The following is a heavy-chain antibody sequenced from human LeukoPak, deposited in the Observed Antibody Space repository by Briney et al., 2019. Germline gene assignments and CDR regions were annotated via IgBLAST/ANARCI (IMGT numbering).Heavy chain of an antibody. D-gene: IGHD3-22*01. CDR1: GDSLNKYY. CDR3: ARHYYDNSGYFDS. CDR2: IFYSGST. J-gene: IGHJ4*02. V-gene: IGHV4-59*08. Sequence: PSETLSLTCTVSGDSLNKYYWSWIRQPPGKGLEWIGFIFYSGSTKCNPSLKSRVTISVDTSKNQFSLRLSSVTAADTALYYCARHYYDNSGYFDSWGQGTLVTVSS.